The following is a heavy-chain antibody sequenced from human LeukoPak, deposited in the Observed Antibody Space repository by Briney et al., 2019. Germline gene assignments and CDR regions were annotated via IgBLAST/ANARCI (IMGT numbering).Heavy chain of an antibody. D-gene: IGHD2-15*01. J-gene: IGHJ3*02. V-gene: IGHV4-59*01. CDR2: IYYSGST. CDR1: GGSISSYY. CDR3: ARDLRGYCSGGSCYGPDAFDI. Sequence: PSETLSLTCTVSGGSISSYYWSWIRQPPGKGLEWIGYIYYSGSTNYNPSLKSRVTISVDTSKNQFSLKPSSVTAADTAVYYCARDLRGYCSGGSCYGPDAFDIWGQGTMVTVSS.